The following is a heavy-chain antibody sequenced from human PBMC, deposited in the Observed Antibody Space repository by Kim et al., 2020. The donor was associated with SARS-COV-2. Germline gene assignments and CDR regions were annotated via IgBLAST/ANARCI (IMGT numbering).Heavy chain of an antibody. D-gene: IGHD3-16*01. V-gene: IGHV5-10-1*01. Sequence: SYTSSSPSFQGHVTISADKSISTAYLQWSSLKASDTAMYYCARGGVYPDYWGQGTLVTVSS. CDR3: ARGGVYPDY. CDR2: SYT. J-gene: IGHJ4*02.